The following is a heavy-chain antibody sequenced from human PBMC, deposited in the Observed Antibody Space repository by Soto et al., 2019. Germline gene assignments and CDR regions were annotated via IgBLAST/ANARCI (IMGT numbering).Heavy chain of an antibody. J-gene: IGHJ5*02. CDR2: IYHSGST. Sequence: SETLSLTCAVSGYSISSGYYWGWIRQPPGKGLEWIGSIYHSGSTYYNPSLKSRVTISVDTSKNQFSLKLSSVTAADTAVYYCARRPPYYDFWSGNWFDPWGQGTLVTVSS. CDR3: ARRPPYYDFWSGNWFDP. V-gene: IGHV4-38-2*01. D-gene: IGHD3-3*01. CDR1: GYSISSGYY.